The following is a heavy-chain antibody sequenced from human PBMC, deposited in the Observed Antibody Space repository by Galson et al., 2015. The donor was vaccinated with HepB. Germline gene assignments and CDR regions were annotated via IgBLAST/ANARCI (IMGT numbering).Heavy chain of an antibody. D-gene: IGHD2-2*01. V-gene: IGHV3-21*01. CDR1: GFTFSSYS. J-gene: IGHJ6*02. CDR2: ISSSSSYI. CDR3: ARDRAPDIVVVPAAISPYYYYGMDV. Sequence: SLRLSCAASGFTFSSYSMNWVRQAPGKGLEWVTSISSSSSYIYYADSVKGRFTISRDNAKNSLYLQMNSLRAEDTAVYYCARDRAPDIVVVPAAISPYYYYGMDVWGQGTTVTVSS.